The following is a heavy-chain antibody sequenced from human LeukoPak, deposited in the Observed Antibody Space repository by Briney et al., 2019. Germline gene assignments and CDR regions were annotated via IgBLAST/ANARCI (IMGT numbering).Heavy chain of an antibody. CDR2: ISTYNGNT. J-gene: IGHJ4*02. Sequence: ASVKVSCKASGYTFNTYGISWVRQAPGQGLEWMGWISTYNGNTNYAQKFQGRVTMTTDTSTSTAYMELRSLRSDDTAVYYCARDYCTNGVCYSADIDYWGQGTLVTVSS. CDR1: GYTFNTYG. D-gene: IGHD2-8*01. CDR3: ARDYCTNGVCYSADIDY. V-gene: IGHV1-18*01.